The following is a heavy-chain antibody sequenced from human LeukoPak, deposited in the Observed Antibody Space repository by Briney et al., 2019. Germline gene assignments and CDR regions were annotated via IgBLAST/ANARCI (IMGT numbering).Heavy chain of an antibody. CDR1: GYPFSSFA. Sequence: GGSLRLSCAVSGYPFSSFALSWVRQAPGKGLEWVSSISRSTETTLYADSVKGRFTISRDDSKNTGFLQMTNLRAEDTAIYYCAKRAAVSGVVGPFDYWGQGTLVTASS. V-gene: IGHV3-23*01. D-gene: IGHD6-19*01. J-gene: IGHJ4*02. CDR3: AKRAAVSGVVGPFDY. CDR2: ISRSTETT.